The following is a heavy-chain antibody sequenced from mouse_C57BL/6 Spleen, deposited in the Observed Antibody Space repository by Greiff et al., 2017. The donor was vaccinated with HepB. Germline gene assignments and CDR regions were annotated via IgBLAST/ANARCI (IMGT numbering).Heavy chain of an antibody. D-gene: IGHD2-4*01. CDR1: GYSFTGYY. Sequence: EVQLQQSGPELVKPGASVKISCKASGYSFTGYYMNWVKQSPEKSLEWIGEINPSTGGTTYNQKFKAKATLTVDKSSSTAYMQLKSLTSEDSAVYYCANYDYDGFYFDYWGQGTTLTVSS. CDR2: INPSTGGT. V-gene: IGHV1-42*01. J-gene: IGHJ2*01. CDR3: ANYDYDGFYFDY.